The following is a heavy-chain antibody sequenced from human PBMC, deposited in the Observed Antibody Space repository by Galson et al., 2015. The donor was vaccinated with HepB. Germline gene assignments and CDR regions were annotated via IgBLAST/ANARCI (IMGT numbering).Heavy chain of an antibody. Sequence: SVKVSCKASGYSFSDYFIHWVRQAPGQGLEWMGWINPNSGATNYAQKFQGRVTMTRDTSINTAYMDLGRLTSDDTAVYYCARDCGSDCYYLDYWGQGTLVTVSS. CDR2: INPNSGAT. D-gene: IGHD2-21*01. V-gene: IGHV1-2*02. J-gene: IGHJ4*02. CDR1: GYSFSDYF. CDR3: ARDCGSDCYYLDY.